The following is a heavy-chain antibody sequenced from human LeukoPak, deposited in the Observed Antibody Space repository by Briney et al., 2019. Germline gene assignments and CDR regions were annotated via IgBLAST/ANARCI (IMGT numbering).Heavy chain of an antibody. CDR2: INHSGST. CDR3: ARVGGSGSYYNVKGVYGMDV. CDR1: GGSFSGYY. J-gene: IGHJ6*02. D-gene: IGHD3-10*01. V-gene: IGHV4-34*01. Sequence: SETLSLTCAVYGGSFSGYYWSWIRQPPGKGLEWIGEINHSGSTNYNPSFKSRVTISVDTSKNQFSLKLSSVTAADTAVYYCARVGGSGSYYNVKGVYGMDVWGQGTTVTVSS.